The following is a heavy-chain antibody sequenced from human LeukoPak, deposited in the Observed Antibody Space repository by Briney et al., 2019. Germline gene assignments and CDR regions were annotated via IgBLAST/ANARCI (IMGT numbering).Heavy chain of an antibody. D-gene: IGHD1-7*01. V-gene: IGHV4-39*07. J-gene: IGHJ6*03. Sequence: SLTGRASGGSSARSSDYWGWISQPPGKGLEWIGSVYFSGNTYYNPSLKSRVTISIGSSKNQFSLKVSSVTAADTAVYFCARTRISGTTWSHYVNFMDVWGEGTTVTVSS. CDR3: ARTRISGTTWSHYVNFMDV. CDR2: VYFSGNT. CDR1: GGSSARSSDY.